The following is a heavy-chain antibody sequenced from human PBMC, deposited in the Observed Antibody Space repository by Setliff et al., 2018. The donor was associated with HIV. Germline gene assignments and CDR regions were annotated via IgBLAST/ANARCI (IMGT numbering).Heavy chain of an antibody. D-gene: IGHD4-17*01. CDR3: VRDDYGYNGKGFDY. CDR2: IYYTGST. J-gene: IGHJ4*02. Sequence: SETLSLTCTVFGGSVRSDDYYWSWIRQPPGKGLEWIGYIYYTGSTHYNPSLKGRLSMSTSENQFSLKLTSVTAADTAVYYCVRDDYGYNGKGFDYWGPGTLVTVSS. V-gene: IGHV4-30-4*08. CDR1: GGSVRSDDYY.